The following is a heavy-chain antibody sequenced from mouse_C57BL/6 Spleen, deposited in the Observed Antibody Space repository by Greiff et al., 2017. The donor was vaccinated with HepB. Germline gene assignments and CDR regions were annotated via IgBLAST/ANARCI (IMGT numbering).Heavy chain of an antibody. Sequence: VQLQQPGAELVKPGASVKMSCKASGYTFTSYWITWVKQRPGQGLEWIGDIYPGSGSTNYNEKFKSKATLTVDTSSSTAYMQLSSLTSEDSAVYYCARGDLGVAGGDYYAMDYWGQGTSVTVSS. CDR3: ARGDLGVAGGDYYAMDY. CDR2: IYPGSGST. V-gene: IGHV1-55*01. CDR1: GYTFTSYW. D-gene: IGHD1-1*01. J-gene: IGHJ4*01.